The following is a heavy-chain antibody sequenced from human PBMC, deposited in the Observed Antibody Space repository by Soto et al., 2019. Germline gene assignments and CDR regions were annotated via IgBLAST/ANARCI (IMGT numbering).Heavy chain of an antibody. CDR2: INSDGNIK. CDR3: ARLPVTAVTSIDY. CDR1: GFTFSNYW. Sequence: EVQLVESGGGLVQPGGSLRLSCAASGFTFSNYWMHWVRQAPGKGLVWVSRINSDGNIKDYADSVKGRFTTSRDNARNRLYLQVNSLTDEDTAVYYCARLPVTAVTSIDYWGQGSLVSVSS. D-gene: IGHD2-21*02. J-gene: IGHJ4*02. V-gene: IGHV3-74*01.